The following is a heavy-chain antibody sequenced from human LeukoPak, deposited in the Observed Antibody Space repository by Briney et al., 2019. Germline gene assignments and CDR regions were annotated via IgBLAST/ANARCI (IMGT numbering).Heavy chain of an antibody. Sequence: SETLSLTCTVSGGSISSSSYYWGWIRQPPGKGLEWIGSIYYSGSTYYNPSLKSRVTISVDTSKNQFSLKLSSVTAADTAVYYCARRVSYNWNDGDAFDIWGQGTMVTVSS. CDR1: GGSISSSSYY. J-gene: IGHJ3*02. CDR3: ARRVSYNWNDGDAFDI. CDR2: IYYSGST. D-gene: IGHD1-20*01. V-gene: IGHV4-39*07.